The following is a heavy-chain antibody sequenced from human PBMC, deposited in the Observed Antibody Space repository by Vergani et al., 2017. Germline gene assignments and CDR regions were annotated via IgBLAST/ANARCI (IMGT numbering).Heavy chain of an antibody. CDR1: GFTFSTYA. CDR3: VREGSYCGSTTCRNPSYVYYYHMDV. D-gene: IGHD2-21*01. V-gene: IGHV3-33*01. J-gene: IGHJ6*03. Sequence: QVQLGESGGGVVQPGRSLRLSCTSSGFTFSTYAMHWVRQAPGKGLEWVAIIYYDGSKKYYADSVKGRFTISRDNSRNTVDLLMSSLRAEDTAIYYCVREGSYCGSTTCRNPSYVYYYHMDVWGEGTTVTVSS. CDR2: IYYDGSKK.